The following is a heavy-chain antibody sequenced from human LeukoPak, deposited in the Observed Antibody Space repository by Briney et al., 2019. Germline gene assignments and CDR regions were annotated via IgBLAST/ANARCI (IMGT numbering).Heavy chain of an antibody. J-gene: IGHJ4*02. CDR3: ARDVGSDF. CDR2: ISDSGTTV. V-gene: IGHV3-11*04. Sequence: GGSLRLSCAASGFTFSAYYMTWIRQAPGEGLQWVSYISDSGTTVEYTDSVKGRFTISRDNAKNALYLQMNSLRVEDTGIYYCARDVGSDFWGQGTLVSVSS. CDR1: GFTFSAYY.